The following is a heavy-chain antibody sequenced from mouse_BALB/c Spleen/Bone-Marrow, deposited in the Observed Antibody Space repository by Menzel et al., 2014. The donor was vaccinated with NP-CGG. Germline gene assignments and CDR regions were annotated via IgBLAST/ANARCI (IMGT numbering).Heavy chain of an antibody. CDR3: ARLHYYGYGAY. V-gene: IGHV4-1*02. J-gene: IGHJ3*01. D-gene: IGHD1-2*01. Sequence: VQLQQSGGGLVQPGGSLKLSCAASGFHFSTFWMSWVRQAPGKGLEWIGEINPDRSTINYRPSLKDKFIISRDNAKNTLYLLMSKVRSEDTALYYCARLHYYGYGAYWGQGTLVTVSA. CDR2: INPDRSTI. CDR1: GFHFSTFW.